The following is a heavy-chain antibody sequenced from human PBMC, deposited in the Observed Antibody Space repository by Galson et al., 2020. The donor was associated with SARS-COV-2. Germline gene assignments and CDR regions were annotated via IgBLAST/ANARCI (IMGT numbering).Heavy chain of an antibody. D-gene: IGHD6-19*01. V-gene: IGHV3-30*18. CDR2: LSYDGITT. CDR1: GVTLTSYG. CDR3: VKGASSFDL. J-gene: IGHJ5*02. Sequence: GGSLRLSFAASGVTLTSYGMHWFRQAPGKGLEWVALLSYDGITTKYLDSVKGRFIISRANSKTTLYLQMNSLSGEDTAVYYCVKGASSFDLWGQGTLVTVSS.